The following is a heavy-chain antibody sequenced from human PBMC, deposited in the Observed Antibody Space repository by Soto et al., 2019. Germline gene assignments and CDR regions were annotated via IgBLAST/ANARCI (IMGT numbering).Heavy chain of an antibody. CDR2: ISAYNGNT. J-gene: IGHJ6*02. V-gene: IGHV1-18*04. CDR1: GYTFTSYG. CDR3: ASVENTIFGVVITYYYYGMDV. Sequence: ASVKVSCKASGYTFTSYGISWVRQAPGQGLEWMGWISAYNGNTNYAQKLQGRVTMTTDTSTSTAYMELRSLRSDDTAVYYCASVENTIFGVVITYYYYGMDVWGQGTTVTVSS. D-gene: IGHD3-3*01.